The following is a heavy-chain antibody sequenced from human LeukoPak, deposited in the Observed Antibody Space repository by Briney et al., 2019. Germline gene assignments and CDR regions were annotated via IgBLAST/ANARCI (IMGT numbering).Heavy chain of an antibody. D-gene: IGHD3-16*02. J-gene: IGHJ4*02. CDR3: ARGVRLGELSFHDY. Sequence: SETLSLTCTVSGGSISSYYWSWIRQPPGKGLEWIGYIYYSGSTNYNPSLKSRVTISVDTSKNQFSLKLSSVTAADTAVYYCARGVRLGELSFHDYWGQGTLVTVSS. V-gene: IGHV4-59*01. CDR2: IYYSGST. CDR1: GGSISSYY.